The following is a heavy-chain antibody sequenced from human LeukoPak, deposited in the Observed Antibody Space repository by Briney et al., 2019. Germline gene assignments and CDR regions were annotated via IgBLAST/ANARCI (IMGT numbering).Heavy chain of an antibody. Sequence: PETLSLTCTVSGGSISSYYWSWIRQPPGKGLEWIGYIYYTGSTNYNPSLKSRVSVDTSKNQFSLKLSSVTAADTAVYYCARGNSGSYYGFDYWGQGTLVTVSS. J-gene: IGHJ4*02. V-gene: IGHV4-59*01. D-gene: IGHD1-26*01. CDR2: IYYTGST. CDR3: ARGNSGSYYGFDY. CDR1: GGSISSYY.